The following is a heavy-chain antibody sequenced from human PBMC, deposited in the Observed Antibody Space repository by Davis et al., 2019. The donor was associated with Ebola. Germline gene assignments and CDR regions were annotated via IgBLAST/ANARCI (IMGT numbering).Heavy chain of an antibody. D-gene: IGHD6-13*01. CDR3: ARAPVAGAGTRWGTRWFDP. V-gene: IGHV4-39*06. Sequence: PSETLSLTCTVSGGSISSSSYYWGWIRQPPGKGLEWIGSINYSRSTYYNPSLKSRVTISVDTSKNQFPGKLNSVTAADTAVYYCARAPVAGAGTRWGTRWFDPWGQGTLVTVSS. CDR2: INYSRST. CDR1: GGSISSSSYY. J-gene: IGHJ5*02.